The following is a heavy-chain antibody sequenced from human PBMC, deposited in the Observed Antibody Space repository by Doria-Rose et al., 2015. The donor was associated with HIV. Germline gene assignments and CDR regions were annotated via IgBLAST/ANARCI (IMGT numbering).Heavy chain of an antibody. CDR2: IYYSGTT. D-gene: IGHD6-25*01. J-gene: IGHJ5*02. V-gene: IGHV4-39*01. Sequence: QVQLQESGPGLVKPSETLSLTCTVSGGSVASGTPYWAWIRQTPGKGLEWIGTIYYSGTTYYNPSLRGRVSISLHTSKNQYSLKLISVTAADTGVYYCAKQAVNWFDPWGQGTLVTVSS. CDR1: GGSVASGTPY. CDR3: AKQAVNWFDP.